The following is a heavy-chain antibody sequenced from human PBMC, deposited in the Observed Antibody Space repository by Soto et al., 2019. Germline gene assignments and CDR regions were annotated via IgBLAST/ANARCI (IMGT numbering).Heavy chain of an antibody. CDR3: ARDQNDYVWGSYRRY. V-gene: IGHV1-18*01. CDR1: GYTFNTYG. CDR2: ISAYNGNT. J-gene: IGHJ4*02. Sequence: QVQLVQSGAEVKKPRASVRVSCKASGYTFNTYGISWVRQAPGQGLEWMGWISAYNGNTNYAQKLQGRVTMTTETSTSTAYMELRSLRSDDTAVYYCARDQNDYVWGSYRRYWGQGTLVTVSS. D-gene: IGHD3-16*02.